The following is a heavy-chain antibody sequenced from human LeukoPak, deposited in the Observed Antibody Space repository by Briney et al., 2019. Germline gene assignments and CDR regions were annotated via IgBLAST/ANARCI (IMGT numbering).Heavy chain of an antibody. V-gene: IGHV3-23*01. CDR2: ISGSGGST. D-gene: IGHD6-19*01. CDR1: GFTFSNYA. Sequence: GGSLRLSCAASGFTFSNYAMNWVRQAPGKGLEWVSAISGSGGSTYYADSVKGRFTISRDNSKNTLYLQMNSLRAEDTAVYYCATSSQWLGQDYWGQGTLVTVSS. J-gene: IGHJ4*02. CDR3: ATSSQWLGQDY.